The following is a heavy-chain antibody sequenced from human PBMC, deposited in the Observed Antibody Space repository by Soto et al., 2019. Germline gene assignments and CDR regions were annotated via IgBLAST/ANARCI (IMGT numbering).Heavy chain of an antibody. CDR2: ISYDGSNK. Sequence: VGSLRLSCAASGFTFSSYAMHWVRQAPGKGLEWVAVISYDGSNKYYADSVKGRFTISRDNSKNTLYLQMNSLRAEDTAVYYCARGQEGGRGPLVPVSS. J-gene: IGHJ4*02. V-gene: IGHV3-30-3*01. CDR1: GFTFSSYA. CDR3: ARGQE.